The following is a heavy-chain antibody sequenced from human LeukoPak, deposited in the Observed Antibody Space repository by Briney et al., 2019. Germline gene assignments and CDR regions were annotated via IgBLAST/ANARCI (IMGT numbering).Heavy chain of an antibody. CDR3: ARGGGLDV. CDR2: INHNGNVN. Sequence: PGGSLRLSCKTSGFIFSNYAMHWARQAPGKGLEWVASINHNGNVNYYVDSVKGRFTISRDNAKNSLYLQMSNLRAEDTAVYFCARGGGLDVWGQGATVTVSS. V-gene: IGHV3-7*03. CDR1: GFIFSNYA. J-gene: IGHJ6*02. D-gene: IGHD3-16*01.